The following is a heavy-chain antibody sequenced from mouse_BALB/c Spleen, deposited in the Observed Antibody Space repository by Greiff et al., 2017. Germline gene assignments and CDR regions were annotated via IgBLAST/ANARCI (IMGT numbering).Heavy chain of an antibody. J-gene: IGHJ2*01. CDR2: IDPENGDT. Sequence: VQLQQSGAELVRSGASVKLSCTASGFNIKDYYMHWVQQRPEQGLEWIGWIDPENGDTEYAPKFQGKATMTADTSSNTAYLQLSSLTSEDTAVYYCNAGVYGDYDYFDYWGQGTTLTVSS. V-gene: IGHV14-4*02. CDR3: NAGVYGDYDYFDY. CDR1: GFNIKDYY. D-gene: IGHD2-13*01.